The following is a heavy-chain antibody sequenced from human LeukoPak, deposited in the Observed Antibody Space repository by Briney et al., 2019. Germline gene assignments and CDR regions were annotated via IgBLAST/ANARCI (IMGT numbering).Heavy chain of an antibody. CDR3: GRDREN. CDR1: GFTVSRNH. Sequence: RPGGSLRLSWAASGFTVSRNHISSVSHAPGKGLEWVSVIYSGGSTYYADTVKGRFTIARDNSKNSLYIKMNSPRAEDTDVYYSGRDRENWGQGTLVTVSS. CDR2: IYSGGST. V-gene: IGHV3-66*01. J-gene: IGHJ4*02.